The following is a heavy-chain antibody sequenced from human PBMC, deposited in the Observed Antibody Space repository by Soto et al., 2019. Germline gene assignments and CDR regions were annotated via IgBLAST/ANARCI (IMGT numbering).Heavy chain of an antibody. CDR1: GFTFSSYW. CDR3: AGGGRYYGY. J-gene: IGHJ4*02. Sequence: EVQLVESGGGLVQPGGSLRLSCAASGFTFSSYWMSWVRQAPGKGLEWVANIKEDGSEKYYVDSVKGRFTISRDNAKNSLYLQVDSLGAEDTAVYYCAGGGRYYGYWGQGTLVTVSS. CDR2: IKEDGSEK. D-gene: IGHD1-26*01. V-gene: IGHV3-7*01.